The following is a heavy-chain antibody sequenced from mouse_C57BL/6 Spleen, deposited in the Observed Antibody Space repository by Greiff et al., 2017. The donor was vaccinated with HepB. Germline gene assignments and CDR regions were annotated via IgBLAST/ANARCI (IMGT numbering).Heavy chain of an antibody. CDR2: IDPSDRYT. D-gene: IGHD1-1*01. J-gene: IGHJ4*01. Sequence: VQLQQPGAELVKPGASVKLSCKASGYTFTSYWMQWVKQRPGQGLEWIGEIDPSDRYTNYNQKFKGKATLTVDTSSSTAYMQLSSLTSEDSAVYYCARSLRYSCAMDYWGQGTSVTVSS. V-gene: IGHV1-50*01. CDR3: ARSLRYSCAMDY. CDR1: GYTFTSYW.